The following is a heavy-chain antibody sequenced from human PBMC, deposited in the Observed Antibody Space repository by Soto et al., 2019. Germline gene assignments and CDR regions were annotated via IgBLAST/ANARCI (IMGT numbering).Heavy chain of an antibody. CDR2: IYYSGST. CDR3: ARILSRYYYYYDMDV. J-gene: IGHJ6*02. Sequence: SETLSLTCTVSGGSISSYYWSWIRQPPGRGLEWIGYIYYSGSTNYNPSLKSRVTISVDTSKNQFSLKLSSVTAADTAVYYCARILSRYYYYYDMDVWGQGTTVTVSS. CDR1: GGSISSYY. V-gene: IGHV4-59*01.